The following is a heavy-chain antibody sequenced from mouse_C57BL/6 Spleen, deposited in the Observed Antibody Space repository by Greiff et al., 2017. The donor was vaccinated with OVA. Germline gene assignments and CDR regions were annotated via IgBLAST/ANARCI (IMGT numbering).Heavy chain of an antibody. CDR2: INPGSGGT. CDR1: GYAFTNYL. CDR3: ARKEGSTMAPYYFDY. D-gene: IGHD2-1*01. Sequence: QVQLKESGAELVRPGTSVKVSCKASGYAFTNYLIEWVKQRPGQGLEWIGVINPGSGGTNYNEKFKGKATLTADKSSSTAYMQLSSLTSEDSAAYFCARKEGSTMAPYYFDYWGQGTTLTVSS. V-gene: IGHV1-54*01. J-gene: IGHJ2*01.